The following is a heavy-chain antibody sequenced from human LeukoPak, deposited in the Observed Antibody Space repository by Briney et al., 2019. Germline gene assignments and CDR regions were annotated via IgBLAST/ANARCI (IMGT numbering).Heavy chain of an antibody. CDR1: GGSISGSSYY. J-gene: IGHJ6*03. V-gene: IGHV4-39*01. CDR2: IYYSGST. Sequence: PSETLSLTCTVSGGSISGSSYYWGWIRQPPGKGLEWIGSIYYSGSTYYNPSLKSRVTISVDTSKNQFSLKLSSVTAADTAVYYCARPATPGVFYYYMDVWGKGTTVTVSS. D-gene: IGHD6-13*01. CDR3: ARPATPGVFYYYMDV.